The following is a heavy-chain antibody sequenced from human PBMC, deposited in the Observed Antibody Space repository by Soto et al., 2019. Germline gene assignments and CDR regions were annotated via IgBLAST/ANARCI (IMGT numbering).Heavy chain of an antibody. V-gene: IGHV4-34*01. D-gene: IGHD6-6*01. CDR2: INHSGST. J-gene: IGHJ6*03. CDR1: GGSFSGYY. CDR3: ARLGYSSSSLSVRQNYYYYYMDV. Sequence: SETLSLTCAVYGGSFSGYYWSWIRQPPGKGLEWIGEINHSGSTNYNPSLKSRVTISVDTSKNQFSLKLSSVTAADTAVYYCARLGYSSSSLSVRQNYYYYYMDVWGKGTTVTVSS.